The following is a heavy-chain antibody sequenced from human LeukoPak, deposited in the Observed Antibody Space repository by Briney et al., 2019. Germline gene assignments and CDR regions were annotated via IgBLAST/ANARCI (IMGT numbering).Heavy chain of an antibody. V-gene: IGHV4-34*01. CDR3: ASQGAAIGPFDY. D-gene: IGHD2-2*01. J-gene: IGHJ4*02. CDR1: GGSFSGYY. Sequence: SETLSLTCAVYGGSFSGYYWSWIRQPPGKGLEWIGEINHSGSTNYNPSLKSRVTISVDTSKNQYSLKLSSVTAADTAVYYCASQGAAIGPFDYWGQGTLVTVSS. CDR2: INHSGST.